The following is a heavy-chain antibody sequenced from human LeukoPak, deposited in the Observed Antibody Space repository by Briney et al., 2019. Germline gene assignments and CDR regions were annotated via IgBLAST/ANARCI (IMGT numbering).Heavy chain of an antibody. D-gene: IGHD6-13*01. CDR3: AREVGSSSWSGGWFDP. CDR1: GFTFSSYW. J-gene: IGHJ5*02. CDR2: IKQDGSEK. V-gene: IGHV3-7*01. Sequence: GGSLRLSCAASGFTFSSYWMSWVRQAPGKGLEWVANIKQDGSEKYYVDSVKGRFTISRDNAKNSLYLQMNSLRAEDTAVYYCAREVGSSSWSGGWFDPWGQGTLVTVSS.